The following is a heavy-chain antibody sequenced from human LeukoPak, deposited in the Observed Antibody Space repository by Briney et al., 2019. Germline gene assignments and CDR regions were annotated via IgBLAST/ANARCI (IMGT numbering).Heavy chain of an antibody. CDR3: ANSMVRVGTFDY. Sequence: GGSLRLSCAASGFTFSSYGMHWVRQAPGKGLEWVAHISSSGNKIYYADSVKGRFSISGDNVKSSLFLQMNSLRPEDTAVYYCANSMVRVGTFDYWGQGTLVTVSS. D-gene: IGHD3-10*01. V-gene: IGHV3-21*06. CDR1: GFTFSSYG. CDR2: ISSSGNKI. J-gene: IGHJ4*02.